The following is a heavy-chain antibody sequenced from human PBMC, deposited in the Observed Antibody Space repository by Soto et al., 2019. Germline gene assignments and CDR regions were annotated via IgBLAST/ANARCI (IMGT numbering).Heavy chain of an antibody. CDR2: INWDDNE. J-gene: IGHJ5*02. Sequence: QITLKESGPALVKPTQTLTLTCTFSGFSLGSSGVAVGWVRQTPGMALEWLALINWDDNEGYSPSLRNRLTISKDTSRNHVVLTMTNVDPVDTGTYYCARSRGRVSGFLNGFDIWGQGILVTVSS. D-gene: IGHD3-3*01. CDR1: GFSLGSSGVA. CDR3: ARSRGRVSGFLNGFDI. V-gene: IGHV2-5*02.